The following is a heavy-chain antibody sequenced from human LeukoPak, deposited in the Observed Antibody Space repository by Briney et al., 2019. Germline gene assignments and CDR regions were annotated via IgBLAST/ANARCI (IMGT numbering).Heavy chain of an antibody. CDR1: GFTFSSYA. J-gene: IGHJ4*02. D-gene: IGHD2-2*01. CDR2: ISYDGSNK. Sequence: GGSLRLSCAASGFTFSSYAMHWVRQAPGKGLEWVAVISYDGSNKYYADSVKGRFTISRDNSKNTLYLQMNSLRAEDTAVYYCAKDRGVKSVVVPAATDRWGQGTLVTVSS. CDR3: AKDRGVKSVVVPAATDR. V-gene: IGHV3-30*04.